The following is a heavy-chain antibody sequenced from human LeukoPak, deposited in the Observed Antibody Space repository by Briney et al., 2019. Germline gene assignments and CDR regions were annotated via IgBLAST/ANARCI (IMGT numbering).Heavy chain of an antibody. CDR3: ASLGDKYYYDSSGLN. D-gene: IGHD3-22*01. J-gene: IGHJ4*02. CDR1: GGSISSGDYY. CDR2: IYNSGST. V-gene: IGHV4-30-4*01. Sequence: KPSQTLSLTCTVAGGSISSGDYYWSWIRQPPGKGLEWIGYIYNSGSTYYNPSLKSRVTISVDTSKNQFSLKLSSVTAADTAVYYCASLGDKYYYDSSGLNWGQGTLVTVSS.